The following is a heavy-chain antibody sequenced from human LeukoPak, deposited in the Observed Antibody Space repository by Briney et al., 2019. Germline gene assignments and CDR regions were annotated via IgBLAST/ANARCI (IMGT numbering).Heavy chain of an antibody. J-gene: IGHJ3*02. D-gene: IGHD2-2*01. CDR1: GGSISSYY. Sequence: SETLSLTCTVSGGSISSYYWSWLRQPPGKGMGWMGYIYYSGSTNYNPYLKSRVAISVDTSKNQFSLKLSSVTAADTAVYYCARDAVIPAAMVDAFDIWGQGAMVTVSS. CDR2: IYYSGST. V-gene: IGHV4-59*01. CDR3: ARDAVIPAAMVDAFDI.